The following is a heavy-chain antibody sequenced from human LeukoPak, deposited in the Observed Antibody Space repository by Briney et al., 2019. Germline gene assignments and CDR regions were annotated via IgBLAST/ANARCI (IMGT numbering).Heavy chain of an antibody. Sequence: SEKVSCKTSGYTFSNFGISWVRQAPGQGLEWMGWISGNNDNPNYGQKFQGRFTVTTDSSTSTAYMELRNLRSDDTAVYYCARDGTSTDDYWGQGTLVTVSS. J-gene: IGHJ4*02. CDR1: GYTFSNFG. V-gene: IGHV1-18*01. D-gene: IGHD2-2*01. CDR2: ISGNNDNP. CDR3: ARDGTSTDDY.